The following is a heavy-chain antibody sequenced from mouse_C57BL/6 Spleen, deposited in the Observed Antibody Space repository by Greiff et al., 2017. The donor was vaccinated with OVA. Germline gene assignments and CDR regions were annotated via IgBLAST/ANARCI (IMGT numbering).Heavy chain of an antibody. CDR3: ARSEYGYDGHFDY. CDR1: GYAFSSYW. CDR2: IYPGDGDT. D-gene: IGHD2-2*01. J-gene: IGHJ2*01. Sequence: QVQLQQSGAELVKPGASVKISCKASGYAFSSYWMNWVKQRPGQGLEWIGQIYPGDGDTNYNGKFKGKATLTADKSSSTAYMQLSSLTSEDSAVYFCARSEYGYDGHFDYWGQGTTLTVSS. V-gene: IGHV1-80*01.